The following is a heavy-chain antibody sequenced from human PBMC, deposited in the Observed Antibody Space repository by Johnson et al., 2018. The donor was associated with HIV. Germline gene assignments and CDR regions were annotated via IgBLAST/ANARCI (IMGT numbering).Heavy chain of an antibody. D-gene: IGHD7-27*01. CDR2: IYTGGST. V-gene: IGHV3-66*01. CDR1: GFTVSSNY. CDR3: ARDSPLGRGLDI. J-gene: IGHJ3*02. Sequence: VQLVESGGGLVQPGGSLRLSCAASGFTVSSNYMSWVSQAPGRGLEWVSVIYTGGSTYYAESVKDRFTISGDNSKNTLFLQMNSLRAEDTAVYYCARDSPLGRGLDIWGRGTVVTVSS.